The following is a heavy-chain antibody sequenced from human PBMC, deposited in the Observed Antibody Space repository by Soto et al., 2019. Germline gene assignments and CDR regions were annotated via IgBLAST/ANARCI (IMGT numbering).Heavy chain of an antibody. Sequence: QVLLVQSGAEVRKPGGSVKVSCTASGYTFGNFGISWVRQAPGQGLEWMGWISPYSDNTYYAQNFAGRVTMTTDTSTSTAYVEVRGLTSDDTAVYFCARVGSTDYDYSFAYWGQGTLVTVSS. D-gene: IGHD3-16*01. CDR2: ISPYSDNT. CDR3: ARVGSTDYDYSFAY. J-gene: IGHJ4*02. CDR1: GYTFGNFG. V-gene: IGHV1-18*01.